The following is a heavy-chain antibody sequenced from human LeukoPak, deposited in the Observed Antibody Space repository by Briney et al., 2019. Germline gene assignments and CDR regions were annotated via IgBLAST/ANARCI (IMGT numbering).Heavy chain of an antibody. J-gene: IGHJ6*02. Sequence: GGSLRLSCAASGFTFSTYWMHWVRQAPGKGLVWVSRINSDGSTTNYADSVKGRFTISRDNAKNTLYLQMNSLRAEDTAMYYCARPYYSNYYYYGMDVWGQGTTVTVSS. V-gene: IGHV3-74*01. CDR1: GFTFSTYW. D-gene: IGHD4-11*01. CDR3: ARPYYSNYYYYGMDV. CDR2: INSDGSTT.